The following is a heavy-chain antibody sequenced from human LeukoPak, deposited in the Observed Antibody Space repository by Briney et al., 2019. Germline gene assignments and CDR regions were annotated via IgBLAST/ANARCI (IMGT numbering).Heavy chain of an antibody. CDR2: ISSSGSTI. V-gene: IGHV3-48*03. D-gene: IGHD3-16*01. CDR3: ARGDSNYFDY. Sequence: GGSLRLSCAASGFTFSSYEMNWVRQAPGKGLEWVSYISSSGSTIYYADSVKGRFTISRDNSKNTLYLQMNSLRAEDTAVYYCARGDSNYFDYWGQGTLVTVSS. CDR1: GFTFSSYE. J-gene: IGHJ4*02.